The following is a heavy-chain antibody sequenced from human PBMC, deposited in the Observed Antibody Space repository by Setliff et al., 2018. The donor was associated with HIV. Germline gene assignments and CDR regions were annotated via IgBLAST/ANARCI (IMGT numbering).Heavy chain of an antibody. Sequence: ASVKVSCRASGYTFISYGISWMRQAPGQGPEWMGWISVDNGDTNYAQKVQGRVSMTTDTSTSTAYMELRSLRFDDTAVYYCTRTSSSRPDAFDIWGQGTMVTVSS. D-gene: IGHD6-13*01. CDR2: ISVDNGDT. V-gene: IGHV1-18*04. CDR3: TRTSSSRPDAFDI. CDR1: GYTFISYG. J-gene: IGHJ3*02.